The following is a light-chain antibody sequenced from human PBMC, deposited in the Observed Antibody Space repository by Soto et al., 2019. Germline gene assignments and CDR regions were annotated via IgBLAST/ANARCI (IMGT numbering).Light chain of an antibody. CDR2: KAS. CDR1: QSISSW. V-gene: IGKV1-5*03. J-gene: IGKJ1*01. Sequence: DIQMTQSPSTLSASVGDRVTITCRASQSISSWVAWYQQKTGKAPKLLIYKASSLESGVPSRFSGSGSGTEFTLTISSLQPDDFATYYCQQYNSYWRTFGQGTKVEIK. CDR3: QQYNSYWRT.